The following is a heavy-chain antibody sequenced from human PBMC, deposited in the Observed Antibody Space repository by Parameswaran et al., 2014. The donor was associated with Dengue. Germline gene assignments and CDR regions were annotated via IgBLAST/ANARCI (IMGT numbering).Heavy chain of an antibody. J-gene: IGHJ4*02. D-gene: IGHD1-1*01. CDR2: INPNTGGT. Sequence: WVRQAPGQGLEWMGWINPNTGGTRYVQKFHGRVTMTRDTSISTVYMELNSLTSDDTAVYYCARGPTGTEDYWGQGTLVTVSS. CDR3: ARGPTGTEDY. V-gene: IGHV1-2*02.